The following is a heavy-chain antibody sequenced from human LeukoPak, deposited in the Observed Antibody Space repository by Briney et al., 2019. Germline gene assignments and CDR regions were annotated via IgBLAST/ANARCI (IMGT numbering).Heavy chain of an antibody. CDR1: GFTFNSYA. V-gene: IGHV3-23*01. J-gene: IGHJ6*03. Sequence: GGSLRLSCAASGFTFNSYAMSWVRQAPGKGLEWVSAISGSGGSTYYADSVKGRFTISRDNSKNTLYLQMNSLRAEDTAVYYCVKEGCSSTSCYYYYYYMDVWGKGTTVTVSS. D-gene: IGHD2-2*01. CDR2: ISGSGGST. CDR3: VKEGCSSTSCYYYYYYMDV.